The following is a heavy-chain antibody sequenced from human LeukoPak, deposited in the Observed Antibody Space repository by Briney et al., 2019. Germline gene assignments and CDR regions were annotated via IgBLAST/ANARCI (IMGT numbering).Heavy chain of an antibody. V-gene: IGHV4-34*01. CDR3: ARSGLIVVVPAAPYFDY. J-gene: IGHJ4*02. CDR2: INHSGST. D-gene: IGHD2-2*01. Sequence: SETLSLTCAVYGGSFSGYYWSWIRQPPGKGLEWIGEINHSGSTNYNPSLKSRVTISVDTSKNQFSLKLSSVTAADTAVYYCARSGLIVVVPAAPYFDYWGQGTQVTVSS. CDR1: GGSFSGYY.